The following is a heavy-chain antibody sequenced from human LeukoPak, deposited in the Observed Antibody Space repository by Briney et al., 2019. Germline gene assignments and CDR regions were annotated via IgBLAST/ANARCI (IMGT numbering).Heavy chain of an antibody. J-gene: IGHJ4*02. D-gene: IGHD6-19*01. V-gene: IGHV3-21*04. Sequence: PGGSLRLSCAASEFTFSDYNMHWVRQAPGKGLEWVSYISSSSSYRYYADSVKGGFTISRDNSKNTLYLQMNSLRAEDTAVYYCARRSGIAVAGAFDYWGQGTLVTVSS. CDR3: ARRSGIAVAGAFDY. CDR2: ISSSSSYR. CDR1: EFTFSDYN.